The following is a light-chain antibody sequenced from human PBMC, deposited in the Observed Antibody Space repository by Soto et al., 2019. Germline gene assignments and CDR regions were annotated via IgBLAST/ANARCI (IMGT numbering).Light chain of an antibody. V-gene: IGKV3-15*01. J-gene: IGKJ2*01. CDR1: PISSN. CDR2: GAS. CDR3: QQYNNWPYT. Sequence: VTQSPASLSLSPADIFTISCRSGPISSNLAWHQQRPGQAPRLLIYGASVRATGVPARFSGSGSGTEFTLTINSLQSEDYAVYFCQQYNNWPYTFGQGTKVDIK.